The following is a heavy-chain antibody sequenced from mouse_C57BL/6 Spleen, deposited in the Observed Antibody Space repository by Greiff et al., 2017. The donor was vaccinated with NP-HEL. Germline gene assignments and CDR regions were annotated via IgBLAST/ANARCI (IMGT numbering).Heavy chain of an antibody. J-gene: IGHJ2*01. CDR1: GYSITSGYY. CDR3: ARGQIYYYGRGDFDY. V-gene: IGHV3-6*01. D-gene: IGHD1-1*01. Sequence: EVKLMESGPGLVKPSQSLSLTCSVTGYSITSGYYWNWIRQFPGNKLEWMGYISYDGSNNYNPSLKNRISITRDTSKNQFFLKLNSVTTEDTATYYCARGQIYYYGRGDFDYWGQGTTLTVSS. CDR2: ISYDGSN.